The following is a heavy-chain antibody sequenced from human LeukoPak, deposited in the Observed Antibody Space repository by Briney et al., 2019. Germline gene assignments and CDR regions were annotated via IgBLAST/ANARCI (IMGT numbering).Heavy chain of an antibody. CDR1: GFTFSNFA. V-gene: IGHV3-23*01. CDR2: ISANGGAT. CDR3: AKASGSPYYFDY. Sequence: PGGSLRLSCAASGFTFSNFAMSWVRQAPGKGLECVSLISANGGATYYADSVKGRFTISRDNSKSTLYLRMNSLRADDTAVYYCAKASGSPYYFDYWGQGTLVTVSS. D-gene: IGHD3-10*01. J-gene: IGHJ4*02.